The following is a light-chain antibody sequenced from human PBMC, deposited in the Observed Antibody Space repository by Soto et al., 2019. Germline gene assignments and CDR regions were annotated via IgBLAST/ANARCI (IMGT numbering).Light chain of an antibody. Sequence: EIVLTQSPGTLSLSPGERATLSCRASQSVRSSHLAWYQQMPGQALRLLIYGTSNRATGIPDRFSGSGSGTDFTLTISSLEPEDFAVYYCQQYSSSPLTFGGGTKVEIK. CDR1: QSVRSSH. J-gene: IGKJ4*01. V-gene: IGKV3-20*01. CDR2: GTS. CDR3: QQYSSSPLT.